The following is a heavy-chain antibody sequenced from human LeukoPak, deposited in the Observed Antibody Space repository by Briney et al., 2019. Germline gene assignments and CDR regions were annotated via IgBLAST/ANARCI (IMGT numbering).Heavy chain of an antibody. CDR3: ARDPKIYSGYDH. V-gene: IGHV1-69*13. J-gene: IGHJ4*02. Sequence: SVKVSCKASGGTFSSYAISWVRQAPGQGLEWMGGIIPIFGTANYAQKFQGRVTITADESTSTAYMELSSLRSEDTAVYYCARDPKIYSGYDHWGQGTLVTVSS. CDR1: GGTFSSYA. CDR2: IIPIFGTA. D-gene: IGHD5-12*01.